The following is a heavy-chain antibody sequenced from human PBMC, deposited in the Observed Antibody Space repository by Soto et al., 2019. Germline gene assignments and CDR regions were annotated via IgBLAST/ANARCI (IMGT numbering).Heavy chain of an antibody. CDR3: AESSSWTNWFDP. CDR2: IIPMFGTA. J-gene: IGHJ5*02. CDR1: GGSFSNHA. V-gene: IGHV1-69*01. Sequence: QVQLVQSGAEVKKPGSSVKVSCKASGGSFSNHAISWVRQAPGQGLEWMGGIIPMFGTANYAQKFQGRVTITADESTSTAYMELSSLRSEDTAVYYCAESSSWTNWFDPWGQGTLVTVSS. D-gene: IGHD6-13*01.